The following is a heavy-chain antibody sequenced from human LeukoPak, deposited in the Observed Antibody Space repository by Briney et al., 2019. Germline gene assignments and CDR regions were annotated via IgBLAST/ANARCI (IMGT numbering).Heavy chain of an antibody. CDR2: TYYRSKWYN. D-gene: IGHD6-19*01. V-gene: IGHV6-1*01. J-gene: IGHJ4*02. CDR1: GDSVSSKSAT. Sequence: SQTLSLTCAISGDSVSSKSATWNWIRQSSSRGLEWLGKTYYRSKWYNDSAVSVTSRITISPDTSKNQFSLQLNSVTPEDTAVYYCARDPRVSAGWQFDYWGQGTLVTVSS. CDR3: ARDPRVSAGWQFDY.